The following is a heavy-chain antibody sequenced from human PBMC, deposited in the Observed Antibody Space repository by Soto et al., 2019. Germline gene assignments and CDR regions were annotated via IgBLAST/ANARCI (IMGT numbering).Heavy chain of an antibody. CDR2: MYPSNGQT. Sequence: QVQLVQSGAEVKRPGASVKVSCKASGDTFSNFDFNWVRQATGQGPEWMGWMYPSNGQTPYARTFQGRAAMASKSSTSTAYMELSSLTSEDPAVYYCATMIRGLIPWLDPWGQGTLVTVSS. V-gene: IGHV1-8*01. CDR3: ATMIRGLIPWLDP. D-gene: IGHD3-16*01. CDR1: GDTFSNFD. J-gene: IGHJ5*02.